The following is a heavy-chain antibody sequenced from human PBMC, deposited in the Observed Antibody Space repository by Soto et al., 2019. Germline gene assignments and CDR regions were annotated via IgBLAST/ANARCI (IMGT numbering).Heavy chain of an antibody. J-gene: IGHJ6*02. Sequence: ASVKVSCKASGYTVTSYGISWVRQAPGQGLEWMGWISAYNGNTNYAQKLQGRVTMTTDTSTSTAYMELRSLRSDDTAVYYCASYIVATRADYYYYGMDVWGQGTTVTVSS. CDR3: ASYIVATRADYYYYGMDV. V-gene: IGHV1-18*01. CDR1: GYTVTSYG. D-gene: IGHD5-12*01. CDR2: ISAYNGNT.